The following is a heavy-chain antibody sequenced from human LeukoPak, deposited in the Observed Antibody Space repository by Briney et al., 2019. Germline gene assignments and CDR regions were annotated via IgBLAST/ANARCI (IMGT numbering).Heavy chain of an antibody. CDR1: GYTFSGYQ. D-gene: IGHD3-16*02. CDR3: ARGAVSGTYRYLY. J-gene: IGHJ4*02. CDR2: INPNSGDT. Sequence: ASVKVSCKASGYTFSGYQIHWVRQAPGQGVKWMGWINPNSGDTKYAQKFQGRVTMTSDTSTSTVYMELSRLSSDDTAVYSCARGAVSGTYRYLYWGQGTLVTVSS. V-gene: IGHV1-2*02.